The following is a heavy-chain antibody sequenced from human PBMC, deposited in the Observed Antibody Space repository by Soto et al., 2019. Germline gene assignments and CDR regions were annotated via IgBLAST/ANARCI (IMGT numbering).Heavy chain of an antibody. J-gene: IGHJ4*02. CDR2: IYYAGST. V-gene: IGHV4-59*08. Sequence: SETLVLTCPFSGGPLNSYYWNWLRPPPGRGLEWIGFIYYAGSTKYNPSLNSRVTISVDTSKNHFSLKLRSVTAADTATYYCTRHGRRDGYNLDLFDYWGQGTLVTVSS. CDR1: GGPLNSYY. D-gene: IGHD5-12*01. CDR3: TRHGRRDGYNLDLFDY.